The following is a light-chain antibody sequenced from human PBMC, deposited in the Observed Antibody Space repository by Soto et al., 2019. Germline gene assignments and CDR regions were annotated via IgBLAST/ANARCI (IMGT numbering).Light chain of an antibody. CDR2: DVS. V-gene: IGLV2-11*01. J-gene: IGLJ2*01. CDR3: CSYAGSDTFVV. CDR1: SSDVGGYNY. Sequence: QSVLTQPRSVSGSPGQSVTISCTGTSSDVGGYNYVSWYQQHPGKAPKLMIYDVSNRPSGVPDRFSGSKSGNTASLTISGLQAEDEADYYCCSYAGSDTFVVFGGGTKVTVL.